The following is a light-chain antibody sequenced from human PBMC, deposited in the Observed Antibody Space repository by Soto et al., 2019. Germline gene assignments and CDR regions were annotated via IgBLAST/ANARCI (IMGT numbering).Light chain of an antibody. CDR1: KLGDKY. CDR3: QAWDSSTVV. J-gene: IGLJ2*01. Sequence: SYELTQPPSVSVSPGQTASITCSGDKLGDKYACWYQQKPGQSPVLVIYQDNKRPSGIPERFSGSNSGNTATLTISGTQAMDEADYYCQAWDSSTVVFGGATQLTVL. CDR2: QDN. V-gene: IGLV3-1*01.